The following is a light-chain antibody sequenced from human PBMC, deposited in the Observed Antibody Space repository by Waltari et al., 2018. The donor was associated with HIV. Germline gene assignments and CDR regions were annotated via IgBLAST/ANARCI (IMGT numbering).Light chain of an antibody. CDR3: TSYTRSTKLL. J-gene: IGLJ2*01. Sequence: QSALTQPPSASGSPGQSVTLSCPAPISDVDGYASVSWYQLLPGKAHKLMIYEFTRRPSGVPDRFSGSKSANTASLTVSGLQAEDEADYYCTSYTRSTKLLFGGGTKLTVL. CDR1: ISDVDGYAS. V-gene: IGLV2-8*01. CDR2: EFT.